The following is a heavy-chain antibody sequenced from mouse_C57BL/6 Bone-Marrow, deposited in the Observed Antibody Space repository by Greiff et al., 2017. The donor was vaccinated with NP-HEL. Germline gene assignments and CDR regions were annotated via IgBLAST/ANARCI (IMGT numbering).Heavy chain of an antibody. CDR2: ISSGGDYI. CDR3: TRERAIVTRSAMDY. V-gene: IGHV5-9-1*02. CDR1: GFTFSSYA. D-gene: IGHD2-5*01. Sequence: DVQLVESGEGLVKPGGSLKLSCAASGFTFSSYAMSWVRQTPEKRLEWVAYISSGGDYIYYADTVKGRFTISRDNARNTLYLQMSSLKSEDTAMYYCTRERAIVTRSAMDYWGQGTSVTVSS. J-gene: IGHJ4*01.